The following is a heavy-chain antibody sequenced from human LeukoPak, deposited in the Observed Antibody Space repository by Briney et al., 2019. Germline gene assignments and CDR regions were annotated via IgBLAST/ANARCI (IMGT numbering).Heavy chain of an antibody. CDR1: GFTFSSHG. D-gene: IGHD2-15*01. V-gene: IGHV3-33*01. Sequence: PGRSLRLSCAASGFTFSSHGMHWVRQAPGKGLEWVAHVWFDGTNKYYADSVKGRFTISGDNSKNTLNLQMNSLRAEDTAVYYCASDQSSVACNGGRCYTGPLDYWGQGTLVTVAS. CDR3: ASDQSSVACNGGRCYTGPLDY. CDR2: VWFDGTNK. J-gene: IGHJ4*02.